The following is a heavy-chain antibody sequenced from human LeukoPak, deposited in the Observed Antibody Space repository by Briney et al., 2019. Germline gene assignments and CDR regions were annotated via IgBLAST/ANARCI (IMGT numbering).Heavy chain of an antibody. CDR2: IYHSGST. J-gene: IGHJ4*02. Sequence: PSETLSLTCTVSGGSISSYYWSWIRQPPGKGLEWIGYIYHSGSTNYNPSLKSRVTISVDTSKNQFSLKLSSVTAADTAVYYCARVIWFGESIRTYYLDYWGQGTLVTVSS. CDR3: ARVIWFGESIRTYYLDY. CDR1: GGSISSYY. V-gene: IGHV4-59*08. D-gene: IGHD3-10*01.